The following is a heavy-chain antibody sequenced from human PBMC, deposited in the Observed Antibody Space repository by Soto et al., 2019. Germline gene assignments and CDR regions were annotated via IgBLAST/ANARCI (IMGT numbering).Heavy chain of an antibody. Sequence: SVKVSCKASGGTFSSYAISWVRQAPGQGLEWMGGIIPIFGTANYAQKFQGRVTITADESTSTAYMELSSLRSEDTAVYYCARAPLIWFGESLNWFDPWGQGTLVTVSS. CDR3: ARAPLIWFGESLNWFDP. J-gene: IGHJ5*02. CDR2: IIPIFGTA. CDR1: GGTFSSYA. V-gene: IGHV1-69*13. D-gene: IGHD3-10*01.